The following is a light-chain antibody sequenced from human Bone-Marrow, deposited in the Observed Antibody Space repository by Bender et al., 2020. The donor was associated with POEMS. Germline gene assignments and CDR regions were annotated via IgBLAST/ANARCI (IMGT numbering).Light chain of an antibody. CDR3: CSYADNTTWV. V-gene: IGLV2-14*03. CDR2: DVT. CDR1: SSDVGGYNY. J-gene: IGLJ3*02. Sequence: QSALTQPASVSGSPGQSITISCTGTSSDVGGYNYVSWYQQHPGKAPKLIVYDVTSRPSGVSGRFSGSKSGNTASLTISGLQADDEGDYYCCSYADNTTWVFGGGTKLTVL.